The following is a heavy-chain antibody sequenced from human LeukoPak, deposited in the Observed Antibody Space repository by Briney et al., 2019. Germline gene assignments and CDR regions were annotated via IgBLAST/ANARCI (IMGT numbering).Heavy chain of an antibody. CDR3: ARKRNYYGSGSYYKSVWFDP. CDR2: INHSGST. CDR1: GGSFSGYY. D-gene: IGHD3-10*01. V-gene: IGHV4-34*01. J-gene: IGHJ5*02. Sequence: PSETLSLTCAVYGGSFSGYYWSWIRQPPGKGLEWIGEINHSGSTNYNPSLKSRVTISVDTSKNQFSLKLSSVTAADTAVYYCARKRNYYGSGSYYKSVWFDPWGQGTLVTVSS.